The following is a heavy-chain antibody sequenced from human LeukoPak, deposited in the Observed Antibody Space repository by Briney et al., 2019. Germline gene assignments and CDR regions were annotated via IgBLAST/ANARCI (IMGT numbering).Heavy chain of an antibody. Sequence: ASVKVSCKASGYTFTGYYMHWVRQAPGQGLEWMGWINPNSGGTNYAQKFQGKVTMTRDTSISTAYMELSRLRSDDTAVYYCARTTNYGSGSYYNGPHDYWGQGTLVTVSS. J-gene: IGHJ4*02. CDR3: ARTTNYGSGSYYNGPHDY. CDR2: INPNSGGT. CDR1: GYTFTGYY. D-gene: IGHD3-10*01. V-gene: IGHV1-2*02.